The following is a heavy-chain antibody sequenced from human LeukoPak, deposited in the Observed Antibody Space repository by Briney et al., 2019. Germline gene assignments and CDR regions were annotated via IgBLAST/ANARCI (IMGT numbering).Heavy chain of an antibody. Sequence: GGSLRLSCAASGFTVSSNYMSWVRQAPGKGLEWVSVIYSGGSTYYADSVKGRFTIPRDNSKNTLYLQMNSLRAEDTAVYYCARDPYAIAVAGVGAFDIWGQGTMVTVSS. CDR3: ARDPYAIAVAGVGAFDI. J-gene: IGHJ3*02. D-gene: IGHD6-19*01. CDR1: GFTVSSNY. V-gene: IGHV3-53*01. CDR2: IYSGGST.